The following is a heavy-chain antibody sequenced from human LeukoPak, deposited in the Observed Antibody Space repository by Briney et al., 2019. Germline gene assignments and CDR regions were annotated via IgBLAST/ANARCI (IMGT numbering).Heavy chain of an antibody. D-gene: IGHD3-22*01. J-gene: IGHJ4*02. CDR2: VYYSGST. Sequence: SETLSLTCTVSGDSISSSSYYWAWIRQPPGMGLEWIGSVYYSGSTYYNPSLKSRVTISVDTSKNQFSLKLSSVTAADTAVYYCARESIHYYDSSGYQYKYIDYWGQGTLVTVSS. V-gene: IGHV4-39*07. CDR1: GDSISSSSYY. CDR3: ARESIHYYDSSGYQYKYIDY.